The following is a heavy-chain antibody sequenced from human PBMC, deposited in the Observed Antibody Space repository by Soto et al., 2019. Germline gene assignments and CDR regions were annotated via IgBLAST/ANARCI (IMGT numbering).Heavy chain of an antibody. Sequence: PGESLKISCKGSGYSFSHDWIGWVRQMPGKGLEWMGFVYPYDSDTKYNPSFQGQVTISADKSINTAYLQWSSLKASDTAMYYCAREGNLEYSSSSSGYYYYYYGMDVWGQGTTVTVSS. J-gene: IGHJ6*02. CDR1: GYSFSHDW. D-gene: IGHD6-6*01. CDR3: AREGNLEYSSSSSGYYYYYYGMDV. V-gene: IGHV5-51*01. CDR2: VYPYDSDT.